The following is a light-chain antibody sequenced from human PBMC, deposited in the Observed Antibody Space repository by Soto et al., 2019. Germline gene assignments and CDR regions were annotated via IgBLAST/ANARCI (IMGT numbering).Light chain of an antibody. CDR1: SSDVGGYNY. Sequence: QSALTQPASVSGSPGQSITISCTGTSSDVGGYNYVSWYQQHPGKAPKLMIYEVSNRPSGVSNRFSGSKSGNTASLTISGLQAEDEADYYCSSYVGSNNFYVFGTGTKVTVL. J-gene: IGLJ1*01. CDR3: SSYVGSNNFYV. CDR2: EVS. V-gene: IGLV2-14*01.